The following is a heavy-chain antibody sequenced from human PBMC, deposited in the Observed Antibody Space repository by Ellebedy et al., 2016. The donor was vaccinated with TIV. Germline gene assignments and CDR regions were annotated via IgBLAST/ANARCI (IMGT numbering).Heavy chain of an antibody. D-gene: IGHD4-17*01. V-gene: IGHV1-18*04. Sequence: AASVKVSCKASGYTFTNYGISWVRQAPGQGLEWMGWISGYNGNTYSAQKLQDRVTMTTDTSTSTAYIELRSLRSDDTAVYYCARFVDGDYEDYWGQGALVTVSS. CDR3: ARFVDGDYEDY. CDR2: ISGYNGNT. CDR1: GYTFTNYG. J-gene: IGHJ4*02.